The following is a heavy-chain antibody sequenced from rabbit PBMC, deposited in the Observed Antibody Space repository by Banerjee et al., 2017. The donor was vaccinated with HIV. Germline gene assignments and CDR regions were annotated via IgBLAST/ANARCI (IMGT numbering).Heavy chain of an antibody. J-gene: IGHJ4*01. CDR3: ARAYGTGNGDRYFNL. D-gene: IGHD7-1*01. V-gene: IGHV1S45*01. CDR1: GFSFNNKYV. Sequence: LVQPEGSLTLTCTASGFSFNNKYVMCWVRQAPGKGLEWIACIDVGKSGSTYYASWAKGRFTISKTSSTTVTLQMTSLTAADTATYFCARAYGTGNGDRYFNLWGPGTLVTVS. CDR2: IDVGKSGST.